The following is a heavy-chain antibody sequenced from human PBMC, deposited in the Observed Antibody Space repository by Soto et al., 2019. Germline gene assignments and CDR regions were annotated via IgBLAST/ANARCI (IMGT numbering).Heavy chain of an antibody. V-gene: IGHV3-23*01. Sequence: GGSLRLSCAASGFTFSSYAMRWVRQAPVKGLEWVSAISGSGDSTYYADSVKGRFTISRDNSKNTLYLQMNSLRAEDTAVYYCSRDDSDWFFNWGRGTLVTVSS. J-gene: IGHJ4*02. CDR2: ISGSGDST. CDR3: SRDDSDWFFN. D-gene: IGHD3-9*01. CDR1: GFTFSSYA.